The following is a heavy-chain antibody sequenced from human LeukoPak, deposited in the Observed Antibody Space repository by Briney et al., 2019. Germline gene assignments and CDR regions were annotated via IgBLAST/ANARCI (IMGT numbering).Heavy chain of an antibody. Sequence: SETLSLTCAVYGGSFSGYYWSWIRQPPGKGLEWIGEINHSGSTNYNPSLKSRVTISVDTSKNQFSLQLNSVTPEDTAVYYCARLAVAGASPPYYYYMDVWGKGTTVTISS. D-gene: IGHD6-19*01. CDR1: GGSFSGYY. V-gene: IGHV4-34*01. J-gene: IGHJ6*03. CDR3: ARLAVAGASPPYYYYMDV. CDR2: INHSGST.